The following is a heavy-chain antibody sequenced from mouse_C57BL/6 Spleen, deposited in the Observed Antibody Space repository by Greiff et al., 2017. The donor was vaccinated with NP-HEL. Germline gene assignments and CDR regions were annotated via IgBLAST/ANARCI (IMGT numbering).Heavy chain of an antibody. CDR3: ARPGYDAYYYAMDY. Sequence: VQLQQSGAELVKPGASVKLSCKASGYTFTSYWMHWVKQRPGQGLEWIGMIHPNSGSTNYNEKFKSKATLTVDKSSSTAYMQLSSLTSEDSAVYYCARPGYDAYYYAMDYWGQGTSVTVSS. J-gene: IGHJ4*01. D-gene: IGHD2-2*01. CDR2: IHPNSGST. V-gene: IGHV1-64*01. CDR1: GYTFTSYW.